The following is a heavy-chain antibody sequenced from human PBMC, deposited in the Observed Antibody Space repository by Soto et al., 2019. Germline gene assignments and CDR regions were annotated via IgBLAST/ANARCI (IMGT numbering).Heavy chain of an antibody. CDR3: ARDPDYDSSGYYLYYFDY. J-gene: IGHJ4*02. Sequence: ASVKVSCKASGYTFTSYAMHWVRQAPGQRFEWMGWINAGNGNTKYSQKFQGRVTITRDTSASTAYMELSSLRSEDTAVYYCARDPDYDSSGYYLYYFDYWGQGTLVTVSS. V-gene: IGHV1-3*01. CDR2: INAGNGNT. CDR1: GYTFTSYA. D-gene: IGHD3-22*01.